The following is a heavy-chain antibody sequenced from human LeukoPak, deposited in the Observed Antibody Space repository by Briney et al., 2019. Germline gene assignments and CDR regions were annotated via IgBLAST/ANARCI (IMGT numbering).Heavy chain of an antibody. CDR1: GFTFSSYW. D-gene: IGHD6-19*01. Sequence: GSLRLSCAASGFTFSSYWMSWVRQAPGKGLEWIGSIYHSGSTYYNPSLKSRVTISVDTSKNQFSLKLSSVTAADTAVYYCAREDSSGWNIDYWGQGTLVTVSS. CDR2: IYHSGST. CDR3: AREDSSGWNIDY. J-gene: IGHJ4*02. V-gene: IGHV4-38-2*02.